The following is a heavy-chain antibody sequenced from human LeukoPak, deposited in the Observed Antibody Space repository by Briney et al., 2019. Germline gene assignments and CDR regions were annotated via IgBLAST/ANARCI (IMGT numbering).Heavy chain of an antibody. V-gene: IGHV1-24*01. Sequence: ASVKVSCKVSGYTLTELSMHWVRQAPGKGLEWMGGFDPEDGETIYAQKFQGRVTMTRDTSTSTVYMELSSLRSEDTAVYYCAGTSSTSTGGGDYWGQGTLVTVSS. CDR3: AGTSSTSTGGGDY. D-gene: IGHD2-2*01. CDR1: GYTLTELS. CDR2: FDPEDGET. J-gene: IGHJ4*02.